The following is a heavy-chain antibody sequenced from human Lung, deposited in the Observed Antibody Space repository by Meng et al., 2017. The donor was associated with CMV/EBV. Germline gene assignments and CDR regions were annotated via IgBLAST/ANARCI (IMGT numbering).Heavy chain of an antibody. J-gene: IGHJ4*02. CDR2: ISAENGNT. V-gene: IGHV1-18*04. D-gene: IGHD4-17*01. CDR1: GYTFTAYY. Sequence: QAQLVQSGAEVKNPGASVKVSCKASGYTFTAYYMHWVRQAPGQGLEWMGRISAENGNTNYAQKFQGRVTLTTDTSTKTAYMDLRGLRSDDSAVYYCARAGAAVTTHFDFWGRGTLVTVSS. CDR3: ARAGAAVTTHFDF.